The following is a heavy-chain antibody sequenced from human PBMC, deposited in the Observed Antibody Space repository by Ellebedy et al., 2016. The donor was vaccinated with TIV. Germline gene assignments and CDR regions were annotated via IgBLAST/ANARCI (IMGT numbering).Heavy chain of an antibody. CDR2: ISSSSSYI. V-gene: IGHV3-21*01. Sequence: GESLKISCGASGFTFSSYSMNWVRQAPGKGLEWVSSISSSSSYIYYADSVKGRFTISRDNAKSSLYLQMSSLRAEDTAVYYCARFQSGSIGIPSGMDVWGQGTTVTVSS. CDR1: GFTFSSYS. D-gene: IGHD2-21*01. J-gene: IGHJ6*02. CDR3: ARFQSGSIGIPSGMDV.